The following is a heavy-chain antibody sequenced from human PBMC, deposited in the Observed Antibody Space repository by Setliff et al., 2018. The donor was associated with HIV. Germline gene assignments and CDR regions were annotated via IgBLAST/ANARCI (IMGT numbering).Heavy chain of an antibody. J-gene: IGHJ3*01. CDR2: VFYTGST. CDR1: GDSINNNNYY. Sequence: SETLSLTCSVSGDSINNNNYYWGWIRQPPGKGLEWVASVFYTGSTYYRPSLKSRVTLSVELSKNHFSLELTSVTAADTAVYYCARQSYYVTGSFYTDVFDLWGQGTVVTVSS. V-gene: IGHV4-39*01. D-gene: IGHD3-10*01. CDR3: ARQSYYVTGSFYTDVFDL.